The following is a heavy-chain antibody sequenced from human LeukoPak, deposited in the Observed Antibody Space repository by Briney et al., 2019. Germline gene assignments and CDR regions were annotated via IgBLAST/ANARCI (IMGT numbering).Heavy chain of an antibody. Sequence: GGSLRLSCAASGFTFDDYAMHWVRQAPGKGLEWVSGISWNSGSIGYADSVKGRFTISRDNAKNSLYLRMNSLRAEDTALYYCAKGPGDCSGGSCYIGYWNFDLWGRGTLVTVSS. D-gene: IGHD2-15*01. CDR3: AKGPGDCSGGSCYIGYWNFDL. J-gene: IGHJ2*01. CDR2: ISWNSGSI. V-gene: IGHV3-9*01. CDR1: GFTFDDYA.